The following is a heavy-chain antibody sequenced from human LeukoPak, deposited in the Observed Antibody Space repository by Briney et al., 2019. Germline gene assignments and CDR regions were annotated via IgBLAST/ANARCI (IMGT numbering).Heavy chain of an antibody. CDR3: ARDNGAYCGGDCYSPGAFDI. V-gene: IGHV3-23*01. J-gene: IGHJ3*02. CDR2: ISDSGSSR. CDR1: GFTFRTYA. Sequence: GGSLRLSCAGSGFTFRTYAMEWVRQAPGKGLEWVSLISDSGSSRYYADSVKGRFTISRDNSKNTLYLQMNSLRAEDTAVYYCARDNGAYCGGDCYSPGAFDIWGQGTMVTVSS. D-gene: IGHD2-21*02.